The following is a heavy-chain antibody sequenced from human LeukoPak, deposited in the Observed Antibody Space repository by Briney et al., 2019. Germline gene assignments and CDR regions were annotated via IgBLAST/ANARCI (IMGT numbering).Heavy chain of an antibody. D-gene: IGHD6-13*01. V-gene: IGHV4-4*02. CDR1: GGSISRSNW. J-gene: IGHJ5*02. Sequence: PSETLSLTCAVSGGSISRSNWWSWVRQPPGEGLEWIGEIYRSGSTNYNPSLKSRVTISVDKSKNQFSLKLSSVTAADTAVYYCASDIAAAGKKDYNWFDPWGQGTLVTVSS. CDR2: IYRSGST. CDR3: ASDIAAAGKKDYNWFDP.